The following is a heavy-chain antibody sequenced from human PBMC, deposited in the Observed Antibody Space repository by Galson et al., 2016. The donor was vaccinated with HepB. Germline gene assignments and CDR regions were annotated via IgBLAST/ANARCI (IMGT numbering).Heavy chain of an antibody. Sequence: TLRLSCAASGFTLSGYIMNWVRQAPGKGLEWVSSISSRSTDIYYADSVKGRFTISRDNAKNSVFLQMNSLTAEDTAVYYCVRDLGYGATNHWGQGTLVTVSS. CDR1: GFTLSGYI. CDR3: VRDLGYGATNH. V-gene: IGHV3-21*01. J-gene: IGHJ5*02. D-gene: IGHD1-26*01. CDR2: ISSRSTDI.